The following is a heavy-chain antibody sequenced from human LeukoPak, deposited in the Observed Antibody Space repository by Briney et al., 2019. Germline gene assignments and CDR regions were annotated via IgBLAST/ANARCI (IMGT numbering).Heavy chain of an antibody. CDR1: GGSISSGGYY. V-gene: IGHV4-31*03. D-gene: IGHD3-22*01. J-gene: IGHJ6*03. Sequence: SETLSLTCPVSGGSISSGGYYWSWIRQHPGKGLEWIGYIYYSGSTYYNPSLKSRGTISVDTSKNQFSLKLSSVTAADTAVYCCARSRIVVVYMGVWGKGTTVTVSS. CDR3: ARSRIVVVYMGV. CDR2: IYYSGST.